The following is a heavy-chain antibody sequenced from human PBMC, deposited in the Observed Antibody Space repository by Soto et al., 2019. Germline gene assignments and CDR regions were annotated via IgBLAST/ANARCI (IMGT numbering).Heavy chain of an antibody. D-gene: IGHD2-2*01. CDR1: GGTFSSYA. J-gene: IGHJ6*02. V-gene: IGHV1-69*13. CDR2: IIPIFGTA. Sequence: SVKVSCKASGGTFSSYAISWVRQAPGQGLEWMGGIIPIFGTANYAQKFQGRVTITADESTSTAYMELSSLRSEDTAVYYCARDRDPYCSSTSCYPYYYYGMDVWGQGTTVTVS. CDR3: ARDRDPYCSSTSCYPYYYYGMDV.